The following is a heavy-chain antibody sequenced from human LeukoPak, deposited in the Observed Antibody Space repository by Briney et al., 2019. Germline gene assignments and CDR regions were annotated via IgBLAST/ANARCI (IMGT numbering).Heavy chain of an antibody. V-gene: IGHV3-7*03. J-gene: IGHJ6*04. Sequence: PGGSLRLSCAASGFTFSSYWMSWVRQAPGKGLEWVANIKQDGSEKYYVDSVKGRFTISRDNAKNSLYLQMNSLRAEDTAVYYCARDRPYYYYYYGMDVWGKGTTVTVSP. CDR2: IKQDGSEK. CDR3: ARDRPYYYYYYGMDV. CDR1: GFTFSSYW.